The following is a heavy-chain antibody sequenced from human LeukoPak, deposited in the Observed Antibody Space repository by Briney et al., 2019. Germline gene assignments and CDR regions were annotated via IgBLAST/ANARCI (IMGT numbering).Heavy chain of an antibody. V-gene: IGHV1-69*01. D-gene: IGHD3-3*01. CDR3: ARAARFLSWFDP. Sequence: GSSVKVSCKASGGTFSSYAISWVRQAPGQGLEWMGGIIPIFGAANYAQKFQGRVTITADESTSTAYMELSSLRSEDTAVYYCARAARFLSWFDPWGQGTLVTVSS. CDR1: GGTFSSYA. J-gene: IGHJ5*02. CDR2: IIPIFGAA.